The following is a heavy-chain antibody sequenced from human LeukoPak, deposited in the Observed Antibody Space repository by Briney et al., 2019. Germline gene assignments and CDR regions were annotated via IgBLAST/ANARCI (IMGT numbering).Heavy chain of an antibody. D-gene: IGHD3-22*01. V-gene: IGHV4-59*10. Sequence: SETLSLTCAVYGGSFSGYYWSWIRQPAGKGLEWIGRIYTSGSTNYNPSLKSRVTISVDTSKNQFSLKLSSVTAADTAVYYCARFSLLRQTDYWGQGTLVTVSS. CDR3: ARFSLLRQTDY. CDR1: GGSFSGYY. CDR2: IYTSGST. J-gene: IGHJ4*02.